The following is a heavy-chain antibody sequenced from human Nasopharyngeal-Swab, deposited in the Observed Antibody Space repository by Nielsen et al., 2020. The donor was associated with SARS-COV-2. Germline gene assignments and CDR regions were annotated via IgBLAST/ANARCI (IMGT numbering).Heavy chain of an antibody. Sequence: SETLSLTCTVSGDSISSNSYYWGWIRQSPGKGLEWIGSFSYSGTPYFNPSLKSRVTISEDTSKNQFSVKLSSVTAADTAVYYCASYYYDSSDYSYWFDPWGQGTLVTVSS. CDR1: GDSISSNSYY. CDR3: ASYYYDSSDYSYWFDP. CDR2: FSYSGTP. D-gene: IGHD3-22*01. V-gene: IGHV4-39*01. J-gene: IGHJ5*02.